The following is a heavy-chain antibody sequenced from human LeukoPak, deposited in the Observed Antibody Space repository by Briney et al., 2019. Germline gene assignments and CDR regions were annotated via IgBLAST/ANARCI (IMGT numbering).Heavy chain of an antibody. D-gene: IGHD4-17*01. CDR2: MNPNSGNT. CDR1: GYTFTSYD. J-gene: IGHJ4*02. Sequence: WASVKVSCKASGYTFTSYDINWVRQATGQGLKWMGWMNPNSGNTGYAQKFQGRVTMTRNTSISTAYMELSSLRSEDTAVYYCARGPKTTRITKMSALGVYWGQGTLVTVSS. CDR3: ARGPKTTRITKMSALGVY. V-gene: IGHV1-8*01.